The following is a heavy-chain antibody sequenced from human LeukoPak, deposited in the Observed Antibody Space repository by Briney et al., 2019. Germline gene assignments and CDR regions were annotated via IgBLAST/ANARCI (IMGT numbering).Heavy chain of an antibody. V-gene: IGHV5-10-1*01. J-gene: IGHJ5*02. CDR3: ATMVRGGNWFDP. D-gene: IGHD3-10*01. Sequence: GESLKISCKGSGYSFSSSWISWVRQMPGKGLEWMGRIDPSDSYDNYSPSFRGHVTISADKPISTAYLQWSSLKASDTAMYYCATMVRGGNWFDPWGQGTLVTVSS. CDR2: IDPSDSYD. CDR1: GYSFSSSW.